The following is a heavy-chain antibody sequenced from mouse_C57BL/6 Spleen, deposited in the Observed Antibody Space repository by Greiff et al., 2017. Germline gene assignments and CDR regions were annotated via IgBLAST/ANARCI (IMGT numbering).Heavy chain of an antibody. CDR3: SRSSAYYGSSYWYFDV. Sequence: VQLQESGPELVKPGASVKISCKASGYAFSSSWMNWVKQRPGKGLEWIGRIYPGDGDTNYNGEFKGKATLTADKSSSTAYMQLSSLTSEDSAVCFCSRSSAYYGSSYWYFDVWGTGTTVTVSS. CDR2: IYPGDGDT. V-gene: IGHV1-82*01. J-gene: IGHJ1*03. CDR1: GYAFSSSW. D-gene: IGHD1-1*01.